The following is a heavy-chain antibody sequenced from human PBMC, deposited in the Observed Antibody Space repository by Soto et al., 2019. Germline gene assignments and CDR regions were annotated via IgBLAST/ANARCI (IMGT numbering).Heavy chain of an antibody. CDR1: GFTFSDSW. CDR2: IKLDGSEK. D-gene: IGHD3-16*02. V-gene: IGHV3-7*01. Sequence: EVQLVESGGGLVQPGGSLRLSCTASGFTFSDSWMTWVRQAPGKGLEWVANIKLDGSEKYYVDSVKGRFTISRDNAKNELYLQMNSLRVEDTAVYYCARDKMAPFRLGELSFLTATPENAFDIWGQGTMVTVSS. CDR3: ARDKMAPFRLGELSFLTATPENAFDI. J-gene: IGHJ3*02.